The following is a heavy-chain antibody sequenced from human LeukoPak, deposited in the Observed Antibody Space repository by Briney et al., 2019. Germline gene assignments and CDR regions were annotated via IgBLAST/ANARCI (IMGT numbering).Heavy chain of an antibody. Sequence: GRSLRLSCAASGFTFSSYGMHWVRQAPGKGLEWVAAISYEGGSKYYADSVKGRFTISRDNSKNTLYLQMNSLRAEDTAVYYCARKRGYSIDPWGQGTLVTVSS. D-gene: IGHD5-18*01. J-gene: IGHJ5*02. V-gene: IGHV3-30*03. CDR1: GFTFSSYG. CDR2: ISYEGGSK. CDR3: ARKRGYSIDP.